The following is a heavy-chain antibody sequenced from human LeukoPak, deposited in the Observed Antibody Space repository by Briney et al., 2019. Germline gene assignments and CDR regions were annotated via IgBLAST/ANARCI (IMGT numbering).Heavy chain of an antibody. CDR1: GGSISSYY. CDR2: IYTSGST. CDR3: ARDYPGVPKENAFDI. Sequence: SETLSLTCTVSGGSISSYYWSWIRQPAGKGLEWIGRIYTSGSTNYNPSLKSRVTMSVDTSKNQFSLKLSSVTAADTAVYYCARDYPGVPKENAFDIWGQGTMVTVSS. D-gene: IGHD2-2*01. V-gene: IGHV4-4*07. J-gene: IGHJ3*02.